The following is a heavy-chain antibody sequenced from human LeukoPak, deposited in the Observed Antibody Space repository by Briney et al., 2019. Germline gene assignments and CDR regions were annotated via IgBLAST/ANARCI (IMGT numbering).Heavy chain of an antibody. CDR2: IYSGAST. V-gene: IGHV3-66*02. D-gene: IGHD4-11*01. Sequence: QSGGSLRLSCAASGFTVSSNYMSWVRQAPGKGLEWVSVIYSGASTYYADSVKGRFTISRDNSKNTLYLQMNSLRAEDTAVYYCARDHGPGDYNKGAFDIWGQGTMVTVSS. CDR1: GFTVSSNY. CDR3: ARDHGPGDYNKGAFDI. J-gene: IGHJ3*02.